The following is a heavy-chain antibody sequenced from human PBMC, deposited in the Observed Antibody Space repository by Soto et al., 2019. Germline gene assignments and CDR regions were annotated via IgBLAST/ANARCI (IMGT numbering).Heavy chain of an antibody. CDR3: ARAGGTTVTGLWHFDS. Sequence: PGGSLRLSCAASGFTFNTYGMHWVRQPPGKGLEWLAAIWYDGTQKYYADSVKGRFIISRDNSKKTLYLEMNSLRAEDTAVYYCARAGGTTVTGLWHFDSWGQGTLVTVSS. V-gene: IGHV3-33*01. CDR1: GFTFNTYG. CDR2: IWYDGTQK. D-gene: IGHD4-17*01. J-gene: IGHJ4*02.